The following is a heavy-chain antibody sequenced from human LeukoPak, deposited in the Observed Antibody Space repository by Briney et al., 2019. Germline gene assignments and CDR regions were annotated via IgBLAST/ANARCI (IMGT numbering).Heavy chain of an antibody. CDR1: GFTFSSYR. D-gene: IGHD2-15*01. Sequence: SGGSLRLSCAASGFTFSSYRMNWVRQAPVKVLEWVSSISSSGSYIYYADSVKGRFTISRDNAKNSLYLQMNSLRAEDTAVYYCASEYPVLVALDIWGQGTMVTVSS. CDR2: ISSSGSYI. CDR3: ASEYPVLVALDI. V-gene: IGHV3-21*01. J-gene: IGHJ3*02.